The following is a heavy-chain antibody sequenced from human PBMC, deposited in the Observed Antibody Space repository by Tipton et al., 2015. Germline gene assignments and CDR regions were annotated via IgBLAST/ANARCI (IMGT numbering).Heavy chain of an antibody. Sequence: SLRLSCAASGFTFSDYFMTWIRQAPGKGLDCVSYITSSGSTTYYADSVKGRFTISRDNAKNSLYLQMNSLRVEDTAVYYCGRGAYYGVHVWGQGTTATVSS. J-gene: IGHJ6*02. CDR2: ITSSGSTT. CDR3: GRGAYYGVHV. CDR1: GFTFSDYF. V-gene: IGHV3-11*01.